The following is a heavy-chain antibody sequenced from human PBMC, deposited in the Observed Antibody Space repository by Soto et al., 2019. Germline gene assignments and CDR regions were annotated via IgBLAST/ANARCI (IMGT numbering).Heavy chain of an antibody. CDR1: GGSFSGYY. CDR2: INHSGST. Sequence: SETLSLTCAVYGGSFSGYYWSWIRQPPGKGLEWIGEINHSGSTNYNPSLKSRVTISVDTSKNQFSLKLSSVTAADTAVYYCAIYCSSTSCYPFLYYWGQGTLVTVSS. V-gene: IGHV4-34*01. D-gene: IGHD2-2*01. J-gene: IGHJ4*02. CDR3: AIYCSSTSCYPFLYY.